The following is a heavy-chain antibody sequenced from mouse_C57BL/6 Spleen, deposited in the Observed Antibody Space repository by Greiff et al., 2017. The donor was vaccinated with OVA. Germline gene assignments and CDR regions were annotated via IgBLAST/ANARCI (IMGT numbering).Heavy chain of an antibody. J-gene: IGHJ1*03. CDR3: AKPCGSSCWYFEV. CDR1: GFSLTSYG. D-gene: IGHD1-1*01. CDR2: IWGYGST. V-gene: IGHV2-3*01. Sequence: VKLVESGPGLVAPSQSLSITCTVSGFSLTSYGVSWVRQPPGQGLEWLGVIWGYGSTNYHSALISRLSISNDNSNCQVFLRLNSLQTDDTATYYGAKPCGSSCWYFEVWGTGTTVTVSS.